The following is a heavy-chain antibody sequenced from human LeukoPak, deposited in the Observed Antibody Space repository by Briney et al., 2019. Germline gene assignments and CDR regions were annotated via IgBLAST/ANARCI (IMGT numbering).Heavy chain of an antibody. CDR2: INHSGST. CDR3: ARGGKYCSGGSCSAGTDAFDI. D-gene: IGHD2-15*01. Sequence: SETLSLTCAVYGGSFSGYYWSWIRQPPGKGLEWIGEINHSGSTNYNPSLKSRVTISVDTSKNQFSLKLSSVTAADTAVYYCARGGKYCSGGSCSAGTDAFDIWSQGTMVTVSS. V-gene: IGHV4-34*01. J-gene: IGHJ3*02. CDR1: GGSFSGYY.